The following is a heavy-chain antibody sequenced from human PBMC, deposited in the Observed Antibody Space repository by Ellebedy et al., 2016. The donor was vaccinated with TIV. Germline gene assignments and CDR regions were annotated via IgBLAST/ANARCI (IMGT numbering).Heavy chain of an antibody. D-gene: IGHD5-18*01. Sequence: SLKISXAASGFTFENYTMHWVRQAPGKGLERVSGISWDSVTIGCADSVKGRFSMSRDNAKNSLYLQMNSLRVEDTALYYCASSGVTGLDAFDIWGQGTMVTVSS. CDR2: ISWDSVTI. J-gene: IGHJ3*02. CDR3: ASSGVTGLDAFDI. CDR1: GFTFENYT. V-gene: IGHV3-9*01.